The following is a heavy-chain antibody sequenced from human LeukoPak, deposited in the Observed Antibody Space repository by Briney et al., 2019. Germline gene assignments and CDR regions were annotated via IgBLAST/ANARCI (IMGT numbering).Heavy chain of an antibody. V-gene: IGHV4-38-2*01. CDR1: GYSIRSGYY. D-gene: IGHD3-22*01. Sequence: PSETLSLTCAVSGYSIRSGYYWGWIRQPPGKGLEWIGSIYHSGSTYYNPSLKSRVTISVDTSKNQFSLKLSSVTAADTAVYYCARLRTMIGVGYWGQGTLVTVSS. CDR2: IYHSGST. J-gene: IGHJ4*02. CDR3: ARLRTMIGVGY.